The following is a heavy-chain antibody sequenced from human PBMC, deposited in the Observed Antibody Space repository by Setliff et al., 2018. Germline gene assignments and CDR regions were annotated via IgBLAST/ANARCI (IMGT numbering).Heavy chain of an antibody. CDR2: IYTSWST. J-gene: IGHJ6*03. V-gene: IGHV4-61*09. CDR1: GGSISNTFYY. D-gene: IGHD6-19*01. CDR3: ARVRAGHSGWYSAYYYYTDV. Sequence: PSETLSLTCAVSGGSISNTFYYWTWIRQPAGKGLEWIGQIYTSWSTNYNPSLKRRVTIAVDTSKNQFSLKLSSVTAADTAVYYCARVRAGHSGWYSAYYYYTDVWGKGTTVTVSS.